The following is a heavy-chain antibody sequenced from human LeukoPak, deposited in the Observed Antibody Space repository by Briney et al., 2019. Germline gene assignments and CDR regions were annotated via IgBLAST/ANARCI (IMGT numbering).Heavy chain of an antibody. CDR1: GFTVSSSNY. V-gene: IGHV3-66*01. Sequence: GGSLRLACGASGFTVSSSNYMNWVRQAPERGLELVSVIYTGGTTYYSDSVKGRFTISRDNPNNTLYLQMHSLRAEATAVYYCAREISRFGIWGQGTLVTVSS. D-gene: IGHD3-16*01. CDR2: IYTGGTT. J-gene: IGHJ4*02. CDR3: AREISRFGI.